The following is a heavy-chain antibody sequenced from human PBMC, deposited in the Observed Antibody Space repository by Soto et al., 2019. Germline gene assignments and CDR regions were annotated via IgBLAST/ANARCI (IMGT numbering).Heavy chain of an antibody. CDR3: ARERTAAGTFLFDY. J-gene: IGHJ4*02. D-gene: IGHD6-13*01. V-gene: IGHV3-48*01. Sequence: GGSLRLSCAASGFTFSSYSMNWVRQAPGKGLEWVSYISSSSSTIYYADSVKGRFTISRDNAKNSLYLQMNSLRAEDTAVYYCARERTAAGTFLFDYWGQGTLVTVSS. CDR2: ISSSSSTI. CDR1: GFTFSSYS.